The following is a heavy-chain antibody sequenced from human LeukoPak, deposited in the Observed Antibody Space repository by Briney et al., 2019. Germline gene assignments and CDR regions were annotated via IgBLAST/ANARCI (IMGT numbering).Heavy chain of an antibody. CDR1: GFTFSDFY. J-gene: IGHJ4*02. Sequence: RRSMRLSCAASGFTFSDFYTSWIRQAPGKVLDWVSCISGSGSHTTYADSLRGRFTNSRDNAKNSLSLQVNSRRADYTTVYYCARVGSTVAAGTPDYWGQGTVVTVSS. V-gene: IGHV3-11*06. CDR3: ARVGSTVAAGTPDY. D-gene: IGHD6-13*01. CDR2: ISGSGSHT.